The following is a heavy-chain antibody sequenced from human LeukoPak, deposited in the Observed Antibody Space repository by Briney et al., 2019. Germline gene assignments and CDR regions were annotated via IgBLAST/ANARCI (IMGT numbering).Heavy chain of an antibody. D-gene: IGHD3-10*01. CDR3: ARRPLGGSGSFTDY. J-gene: IGHJ4*02. CDR1: GYSFTTFH. CDR2: MNPNSGNT. V-gene: IGHV1-8*02. Sequence: ASVKVSCKAAGYSFTTFHINWVRQATGQGLEWMGWMNPNSGNTGYAQKFQGRVTMTRNTSISTAYMELSSLRSEDTAVYYCARRPLGGSGSFTDYWGQGTLVTVSS.